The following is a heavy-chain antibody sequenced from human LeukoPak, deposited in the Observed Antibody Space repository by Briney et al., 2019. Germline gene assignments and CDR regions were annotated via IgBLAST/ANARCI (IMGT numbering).Heavy chain of an antibody. Sequence: GGSLRLSCAASGFTFSSYSMNWVRQAPGKGLEWVSSISSSSSYIYYADSVKGRFTISRDNAKNSLYLQMNSLRAEDTAVYYCARDRQWELPLDYWGQGTLVTVSS. CDR2: ISSSSSYI. D-gene: IGHD1-26*01. CDR1: GFTFSSYS. J-gene: IGHJ4*02. V-gene: IGHV3-21*01. CDR3: ARDRQWELPLDY.